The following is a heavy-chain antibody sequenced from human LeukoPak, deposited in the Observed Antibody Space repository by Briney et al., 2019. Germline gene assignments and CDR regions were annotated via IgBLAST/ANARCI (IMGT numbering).Heavy chain of an antibody. D-gene: IGHD6-19*01. Sequence: WETLSLTCTVSGGSISSSSYYWGWIRQPPGKVLEWIGSIYYSGSTYYNPSLKSRVTISVVTSKNHFSLKLSSVTAADTAVYYCARHPNSFLAVEDYWGQGTLVTVSS. CDR3: ARHPNSFLAVEDY. CDR1: GGSISSSSYY. J-gene: IGHJ4*02. CDR2: IYYSGST. V-gene: IGHV4-39*01.